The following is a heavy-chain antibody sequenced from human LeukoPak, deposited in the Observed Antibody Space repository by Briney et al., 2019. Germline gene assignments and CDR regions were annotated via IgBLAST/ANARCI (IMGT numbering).Heavy chain of an antibody. CDR3: AKDRQTYSSGFGDY. CDR1: GLTFSSYG. J-gene: IGHJ4*02. D-gene: IGHD6-19*01. Sequence: GRSLRLSCAASGLTFSSYGMHWVRQAPGKGLDWVAVISYDGSHKNYADSVKGRFTISRDNSKNTQYLQMNSLRAEDTAVYYCAKDRQTYSSGFGDYWGQGTLVTVSS. CDR2: ISYDGSHK. V-gene: IGHV3-30*18.